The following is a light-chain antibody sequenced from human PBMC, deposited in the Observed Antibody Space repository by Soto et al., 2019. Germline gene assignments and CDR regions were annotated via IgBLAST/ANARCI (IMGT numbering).Light chain of an antibody. J-gene: IGKJ1*01. CDR1: QSVSNNY. V-gene: IGKV3-20*01. CDR3: QQYGSSGT. Sequence: EIVLTQSPGTLCLSPGERATLSCRASQSVSNNYLAWYQQKPGQAPRLLIYGASNRATGIPDRFSGRGSGTDFTLPISRLEPEDFAVYYCQQYGSSGTFGQGTKVDI. CDR2: GAS.